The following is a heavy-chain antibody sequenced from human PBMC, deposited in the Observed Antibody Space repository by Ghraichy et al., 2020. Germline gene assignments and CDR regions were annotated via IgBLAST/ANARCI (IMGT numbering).Heavy chain of an antibody. J-gene: IGHJ6*02. CDR1: GFTFSSYW. CDR2: IKQDGSEK. V-gene: IGHV3-7*03. CDR3: ARDWPYGLDV. Sequence: GSLRLSCAVSGFTFSSYWMSWVRQAPGKGLEWVANIKQDGSEKRYVGSVKGRFTISRDDANNSLYLQMNSLRAEDTAVYYCARDWPYGLDVWGQGTTVTVSS.